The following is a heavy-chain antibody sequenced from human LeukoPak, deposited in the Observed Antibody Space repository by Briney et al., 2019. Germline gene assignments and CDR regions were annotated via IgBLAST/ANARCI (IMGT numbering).Heavy chain of an antibody. CDR2: TYTSGST. Sequence: SETLSLTCTVSGGSISSYYWSWIRQPAGKGLEWIGRTYTSGSTNYNASHKSRVSMSVDTSKNQFSLKLSSVTAADTAVFYCARENSGSYREFDYWGQGTLVTVSS. D-gene: IGHD1-26*01. CDR1: GGSISSYY. V-gene: IGHV4-4*07. J-gene: IGHJ4*02. CDR3: ARENSGSYREFDY.